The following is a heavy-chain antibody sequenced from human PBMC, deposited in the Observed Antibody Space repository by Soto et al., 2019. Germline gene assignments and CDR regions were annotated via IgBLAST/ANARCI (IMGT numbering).Heavy chain of an antibody. CDR3: ASGGYSYGSYYYYGMDV. CDR1: GYTFTSYG. CDR2: ISAYNGNT. D-gene: IGHD5-18*01. Sequence: GASVKVSCKASGYTFTSYGISWVRQAPGQGLEWMGWISAYNGNTNYAQKLQGRVTMTTDTSTSTAYMELRSLRSDDTAVYYCASGGYSYGSYYYYGMDVWGQGTTVTVSS. V-gene: IGHV1-18*01. J-gene: IGHJ6*02.